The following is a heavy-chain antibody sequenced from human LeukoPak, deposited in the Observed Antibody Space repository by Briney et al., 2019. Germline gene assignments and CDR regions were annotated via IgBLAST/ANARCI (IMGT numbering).Heavy chain of an antibody. Sequence: GGSLRLSCAASGFTFSSYGMHWVRQAPGKGLEWVAVISYDGSNKYYADSVKGRFTISRDNSKNTLYLQMNCLRAEDTAVYYCLRGATFIVGATTSPVAFDIWGQGTMVTVSS. CDR1: GFTFSSYG. CDR3: LRGATFIVGATTSPVAFDI. V-gene: IGHV3-30*03. J-gene: IGHJ3*02. D-gene: IGHD1-26*01. CDR2: ISYDGSNK.